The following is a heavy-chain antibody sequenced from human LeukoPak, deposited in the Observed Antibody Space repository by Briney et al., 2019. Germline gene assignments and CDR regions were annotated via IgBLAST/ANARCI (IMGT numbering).Heavy chain of an antibody. CDR1: GGSISSGAYD. J-gene: IGHJ2*01. D-gene: IGHD3-22*01. V-gene: IGHV4-31*03. Sequence: SQTLSLTCTVSGGSISSGAYDWGWIRQHPKRGLEYGGYINHSGSTYHNPSLESRVTMPVDTSKNQFSLKLSSVPAADSALYYCARAARQGFTMIVVPFFYFDLWGRGTLVTVSS. CDR2: INHSGST. CDR3: ARAARQGFTMIVVPFFYFDL.